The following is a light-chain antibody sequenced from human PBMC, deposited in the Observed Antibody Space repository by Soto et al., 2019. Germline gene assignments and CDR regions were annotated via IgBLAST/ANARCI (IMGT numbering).Light chain of an antibody. V-gene: IGKV3-15*01. CDR2: GAS. Sequence: EIVMTQSPATLSVSPGERATLSCRASQSISSNLAWYQQKPGQTPRLLIYGASTRATGIPARFSGSGSGTDFTLTISRLEPEDFAIYYCQQHGSPRGTFGQGTKVDIK. J-gene: IGKJ1*01. CDR1: QSISSN. CDR3: QQHGSPRGT.